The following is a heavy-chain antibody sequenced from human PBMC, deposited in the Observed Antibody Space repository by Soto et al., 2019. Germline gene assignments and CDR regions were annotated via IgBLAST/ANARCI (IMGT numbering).Heavy chain of an antibody. CDR2: IIPIFGTA. J-gene: IGHJ2*01. D-gene: IGHD2-15*01. CDR3: ARGCSGGSCYHHWYFDL. CDR1: GGTFSSYA. V-gene: IGHV1-69*12. Sequence: QVQLVQSGAEVKKPGSSVKVSCKASGGTFSSYAISWVRQAPGQGLEWMGGIIPIFGTANYAQKFQGRVTITADESTSTAYRELSSLRSEDTAVYYCARGCSGGSCYHHWYFDLWGRGTMVTVSS.